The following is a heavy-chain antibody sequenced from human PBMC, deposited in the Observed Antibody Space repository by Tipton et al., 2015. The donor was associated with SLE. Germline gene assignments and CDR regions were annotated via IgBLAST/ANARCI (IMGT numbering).Heavy chain of an antibody. CDR1: GGSISSGSYY. CDR2: IYTSGST. Sequence: TLSLTCTVSGGSISSGSYYWSWIRQPAGKGLEWIGRIYTSGSTYYNPSLKSRVTISVDTSKNQFSLKLSSVTAADTAVYYCARVGDSSGYYYEAGVFDYWGQGTLVTVSS. J-gene: IGHJ4*02. D-gene: IGHD3-22*01. V-gene: IGHV4-61*02. CDR3: ARVGDSSGYYYEAGVFDY.